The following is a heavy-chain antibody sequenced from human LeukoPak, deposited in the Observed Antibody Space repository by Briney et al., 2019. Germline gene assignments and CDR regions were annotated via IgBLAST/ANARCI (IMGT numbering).Heavy chain of an antibody. V-gene: IGHV1-69*05. CDR2: IIPIFGTA. Sequence: SVKVSCKASGGTFSSYAISWGRQAPGQGLEWMGGIIPIFGTANYAQKFQGRVTITTDESTSTAYMELSSLRSEDTAVYYCARSAVAGTTPFDYWGQGTMVTVSS. CDR3: ARSAVAGTTPFDY. J-gene: IGHJ4*02. D-gene: IGHD6-19*01. CDR1: GGTFSSYA.